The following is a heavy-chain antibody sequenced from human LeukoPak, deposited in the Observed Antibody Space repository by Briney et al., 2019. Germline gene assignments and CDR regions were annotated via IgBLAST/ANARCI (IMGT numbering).Heavy chain of an antibody. J-gene: IGHJ6*02. V-gene: IGHV4-39*01. D-gene: IGHD3-10*01. CDR2: IYYSGST. CDR3: ARQQVRPYYGSGSHTYYYGMDV. Sequence: SETLSLTYTVSGGSISSSSYYWGWIRQPPGKGLEWIGSIYYSGSTYYNPSLKSRVTISVDTSKNQFSLKLSSVTAADTAVYYCARQQVRPYYGSGSHTYYYGMDVWGQGTTVTVSS. CDR1: GGSISSSSYY.